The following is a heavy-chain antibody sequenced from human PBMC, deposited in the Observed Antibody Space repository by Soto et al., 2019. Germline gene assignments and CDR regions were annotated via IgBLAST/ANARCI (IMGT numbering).Heavy chain of an antibody. CDR1: GGTFNSYA. CDR2: IIPIFGKV. V-gene: IGHV1-69*01. J-gene: IGHJ6*02. Sequence: QVQLVQSGAEVKKPGSSVKVSCKASGGTFNSYALSWVRQASGQGLKWMGGIIPIFGKVNFAQNFQGRVTITADESTSTAYMELSSLGSEDTAVYYCARVGSAAASAGLGYYNYPMDVWGQGTTVIVSS. D-gene: IGHD6-13*01. CDR3: ARVGSAAASAGLGYYNYPMDV.